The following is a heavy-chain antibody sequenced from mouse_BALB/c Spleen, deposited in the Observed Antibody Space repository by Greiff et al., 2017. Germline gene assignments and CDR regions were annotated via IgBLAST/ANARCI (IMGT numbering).Heavy chain of an antibody. CDR3: ARGDYGSSYGY. CDR2: IYPYNGGT. Sequence: VQLKESGPELVKPGASVKISCKASGYTFTDYNMHWVKQSHGKSLEWIGYIYPYNGGTGYNQKFKSKATLTVDNSSSTAYMELRSLTSEDSAVYYCARGDYGSSYGYWGQGTTLTVSS. J-gene: IGHJ2*01. V-gene: IGHV1S29*02. CDR1: GYTFTDYN. D-gene: IGHD1-1*01.